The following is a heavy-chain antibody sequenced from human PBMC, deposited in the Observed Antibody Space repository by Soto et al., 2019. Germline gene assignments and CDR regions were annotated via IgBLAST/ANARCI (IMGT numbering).Heavy chain of an antibody. D-gene: IGHD3-10*01. V-gene: IGHV1-18*01. CDR1: GYTFTSYG. J-gene: IGHJ6*03. CDR3: ARRHGSGSYYNVDYYYYMDV. Sequence: QVQLVQSGAEVKKPGASVKVSCKASGYTFTSYGISWVRQAPGQGLEGMGWIRAYNGNTNYAQKLQGRGTMTTDTSTSTAYMELRSLRSDDTAVYYCARRHGSGSYYNVDYYYYMDVWGKGTTVTVSS. CDR2: IRAYNGNT.